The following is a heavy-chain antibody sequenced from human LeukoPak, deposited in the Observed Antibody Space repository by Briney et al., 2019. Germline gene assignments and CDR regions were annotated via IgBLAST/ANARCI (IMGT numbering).Heavy chain of an antibody. CDR2: ISGSGGST. Sequence: PGGSLRLSCVGSGFTFSSYAMSWVRQAPGKGLERVSAISGSGGSTYYADSVKGRSTISRDNSKNTLYLQMNSLRAEDTAVFYCAKDSSMYYDILTGHRDYWGQGTLVTVSS. CDR1: GFTFSSYA. V-gene: IGHV3-23*01. D-gene: IGHD3-9*01. J-gene: IGHJ4*02. CDR3: AKDSSMYYDILTGHRDY.